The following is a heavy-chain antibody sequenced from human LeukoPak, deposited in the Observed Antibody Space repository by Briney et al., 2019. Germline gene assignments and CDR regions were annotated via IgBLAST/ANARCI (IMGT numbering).Heavy chain of an antibody. Sequence: SETLSLTCAVYGGSFSGYYWSWIRQPPGKGLEWIGEINHSGSTNYNPSLKSRVTISVDTSKNQFSLKLSSVTAADTAVYYCARGGWELLYYFDYWGQGILVTVSS. CDR3: ARGGWELLYYFDY. J-gene: IGHJ4*02. D-gene: IGHD1-26*01. CDR2: INHSGST. V-gene: IGHV4-34*01. CDR1: GGSFSGYY.